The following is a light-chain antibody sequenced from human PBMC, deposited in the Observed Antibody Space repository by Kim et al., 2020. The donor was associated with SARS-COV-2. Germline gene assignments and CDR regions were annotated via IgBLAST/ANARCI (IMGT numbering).Light chain of an antibody. CDR2: AAS. J-gene: IGKJ4*01. CDR3: QQSHSTPLT. CDR1: QSISTN. Sequence: ASVGDIVTITRRSSQSISTNLNWYQQKSGTSPKLLIYAASSLQGGVPSRFSGIGSGTDFTLTISSLQPEDSATYYCQQSHSTPLTFGGGTKVDIK. V-gene: IGKV1-39*01.